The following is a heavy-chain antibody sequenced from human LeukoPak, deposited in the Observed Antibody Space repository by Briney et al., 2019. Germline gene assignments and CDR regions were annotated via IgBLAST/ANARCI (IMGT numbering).Heavy chain of an antibody. Sequence: PGGSLRLSCAASGFTFSSYGISWVRHAPGKGLVWVSGINWNGGSTGYADSVKGRSTISRDNAKNSLYLQMNSLRADDKALYYCARDSGIAVAGSLDYWGQGTLVTVSS. CDR1: GFTFSSYG. J-gene: IGHJ4*02. CDR2: INWNGGST. CDR3: ARDSGIAVAGSLDY. D-gene: IGHD6-19*01. V-gene: IGHV3-20*04.